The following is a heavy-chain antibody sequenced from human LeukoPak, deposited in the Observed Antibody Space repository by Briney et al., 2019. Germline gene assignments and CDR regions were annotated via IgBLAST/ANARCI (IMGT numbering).Heavy chain of an antibody. CDR1: GYTFSGYY. CDR3: ARDRTRTGYSSGWYHDY. J-gene: IGHJ4*02. CDR2: INPNSGGT. Sequence: GASVKVSCKASGYTFSGYYMHWVRQAPGQGLEWMGWINPNSGGTNYAQEFQGRVTMTRDTSISTAYMELSRLRSDDTAVYYSARDRTRTGYSSGWYHDYWGQGTLVTVSS. V-gene: IGHV1-2*02. D-gene: IGHD6-19*01.